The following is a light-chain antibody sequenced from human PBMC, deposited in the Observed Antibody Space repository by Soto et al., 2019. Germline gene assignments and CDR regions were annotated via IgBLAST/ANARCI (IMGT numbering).Light chain of an antibody. Sequence: IVLTQSPATLSLSPGERATLSCRARQSVITDLAWYQQKPGQAPRVLIYDASNRAIGIPARFSGSGYGTDFTLTISSLEPEDFAVYYCQQRSSWPPWTFGQGTKVDIK. V-gene: IGKV3-11*01. CDR3: QQRSSWPPWT. J-gene: IGKJ1*01. CDR2: DAS. CDR1: QSVITD.